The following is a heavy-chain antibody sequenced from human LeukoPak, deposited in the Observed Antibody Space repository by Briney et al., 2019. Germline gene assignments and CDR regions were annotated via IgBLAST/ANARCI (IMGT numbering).Heavy chain of an antibody. CDR1: GYSFTDYW. D-gene: IGHD6-19*01. V-gene: IGHV5-51*01. J-gene: IGHJ6*02. Sequence: HGESLKISCKGSGYSFTDYWIGWVRRMPGKGLEWMGIIYPGDSHTRYGPSFQGQVTISADKSISTAYLQWRSLKASDTAMYYCARHNGKARYSSWYENAMDVWGQGITVTVSS. CDR2: IYPGDSHT. CDR3: ARHNGKARYSSWYENAMDV.